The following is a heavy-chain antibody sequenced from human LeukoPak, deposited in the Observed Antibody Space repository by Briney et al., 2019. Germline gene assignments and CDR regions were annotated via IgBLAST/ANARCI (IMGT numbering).Heavy chain of an antibody. D-gene: IGHD2-21*02. CDR3: ARGAFCGGDCYFFDS. CDR2: SNAGNGNT. Sequence: ASVKVSCKASGYAFATYAIHWVRQAPGQRLEWMGWSNAGNGNTKYSQEFQGRVTITRDTSATTAYMELSSLRSEDMAIYYCARGAFCGGDCYFFDSWGPGTLVTVSS. J-gene: IGHJ4*02. V-gene: IGHV1-3*02. CDR1: GYAFATYA.